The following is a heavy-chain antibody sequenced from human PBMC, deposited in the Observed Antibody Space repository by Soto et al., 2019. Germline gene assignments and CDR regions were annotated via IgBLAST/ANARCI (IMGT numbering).Heavy chain of an antibody. V-gene: IGHV5-51*01. CDR3: ARHEATYYNCYGMDV. J-gene: IGHJ6*02. CDR2: IHPGESDT. Sequence: GESLKISCQSYGYSFTTYWIAWVRQMPGKGLEWMGSIHPGESDTRYSPSFQGQVPISADRSITTAYLQWSSLKASDTAMYYCARHEATYYNCYGMDVWGQGTTVTVSS. CDR1: GYSFTTYW.